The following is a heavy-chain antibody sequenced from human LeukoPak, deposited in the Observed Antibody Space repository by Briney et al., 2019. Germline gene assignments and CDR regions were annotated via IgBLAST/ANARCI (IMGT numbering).Heavy chain of an antibody. Sequence: GGSLRLSCAASGFTFSSNYMSWVRQAPGKGLEWVSVIYSGGSTYYSDSVKGRFTISRDNSKNTLYLQMNSLRAEDTAVYYCAREPGVQRTPLGDVWGKGTTVTVSS. CDR3: AREPGVQRTPLGDV. D-gene: IGHD1-1*01. CDR1: GFTFSSNY. J-gene: IGHJ6*04. V-gene: IGHV3-53*01. CDR2: IYSGGST.